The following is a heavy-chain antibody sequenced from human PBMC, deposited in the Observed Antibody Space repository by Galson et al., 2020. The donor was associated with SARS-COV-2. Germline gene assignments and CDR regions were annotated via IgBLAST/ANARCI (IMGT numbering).Heavy chain of an antibody. CDR1: GFTFSSYG. J-gene: IGHJ4*02. V-gene: IGHV3-30*03. CDR3: ARDDAVYRTGRRPNDY. Sequence: GESLKISCAASGFTFSSYGMHRVRQAPGKGLEWVAVIPYDVSNKYYADSVKGRFTISRVNSKNRLYLQMNSLRVEDTAVYYCARDDAVYRTGRRPNDYWGQGTLVTVSS. D-gene: IGHD1-1*01. CDR2: IPYDVSNK.